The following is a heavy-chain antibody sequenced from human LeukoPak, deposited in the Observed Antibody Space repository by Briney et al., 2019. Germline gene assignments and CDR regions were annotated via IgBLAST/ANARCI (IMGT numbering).Heavy chain of an antibody. CDR1: GYTFTSYY. J-gene: IGHJ4*02. CDR2: INPSGGST. V-gene: IGHV1-46*01. Sequence: GASVKVSCKASGYTFTSYYMHWVRQAPGQGLEWMGIINPSGGSTSYAQKFQGRVTMTRDTSTSTVYMELSSLRSEDTAVYYCARARITMVRGVIGHFDYWGQGTLVTVSS. CDR3: ARARITMVRGVIGHFDY. D-gene: IGHD3-10*01.